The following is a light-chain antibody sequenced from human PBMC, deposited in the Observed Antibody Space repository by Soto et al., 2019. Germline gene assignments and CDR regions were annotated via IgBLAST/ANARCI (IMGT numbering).Light chain of an antibody. Sequence: VLTQPPSASGTPGQRVTISCSGSSSNIGSNYVYWYQQLPGTAPKLLIYRNNQRPSGVPDRFSGSKSGTSASLAISGLRSEDEADYYCAAWDDSLSGQVFGTGTKVTV. V-gene: IGLV1-47*01. CDR1: SSNIGSNY. CDR2: RNN. CDR3: AAWDDSLSGQV. J-gene: IGLJ1*01.